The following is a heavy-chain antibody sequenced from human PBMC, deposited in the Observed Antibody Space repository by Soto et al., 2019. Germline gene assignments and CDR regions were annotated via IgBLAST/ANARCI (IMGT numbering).Heavy chain of an antibody. Sequence: TSETLSLTCAVYGGSFSGYYWSWIRQPQGKGLEWIGEINHSGSTNYNPSLKSRVTISVDTSKNQFSLKLSSVTAADTAVYYCARGQYYYDSSGPRNFQHWGQGTLVTVSS. CDR3: ARGQYYYDSSGPRNFQH. D-gene: IGHD3-22*01. CDR1: GGSFSGYY. V-gene: IGHV4-34*01. CDR2: INHSGST. J-gene: IGHJ1*01.